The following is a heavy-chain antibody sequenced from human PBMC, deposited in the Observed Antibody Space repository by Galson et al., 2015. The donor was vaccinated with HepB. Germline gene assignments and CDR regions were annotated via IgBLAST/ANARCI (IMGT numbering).Heavy chain of an antibody. D-gene: IGHD3-3*01. Sequence: SLRLSCAASGFTFSSYSMNWVRQAPGKGLEWVAVISYDGSNKYYADSVKGRFTISRDNAKNSLYLQMNSLRAEDTAVYYCARDMGGDFGFDYWGQGTLVTVSS. CDR2: ISYDGSNK. V-gene: IGHV3-30*03. CDR1: GFTFSSYS. J-gene: IGHJ4*02. CDR3: ARDMGGDFGFDY.